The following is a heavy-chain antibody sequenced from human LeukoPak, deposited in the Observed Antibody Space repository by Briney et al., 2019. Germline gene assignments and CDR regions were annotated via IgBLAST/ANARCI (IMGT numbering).Heavy chain of an antibody. Sequence: GESLKISCKGSGYSFTSYWIGWVRQLPGKGLEWMGIIYPGDSDTRYSPSFQGQVTISADKSISTAYLQWSSLKASDTAMYYCARLSLYDFWSGYYPAGPVDYWGQGTLVTVSS. CDR2: IYPGDSDT. J-gene: IGHJ4*02. CDR3: ARLSLYDFWSGYYPAGPVDY. CDR1: GYSFTSYW. V-gene: IGHV5-51*01. D-gene: IGHD3-3*01.